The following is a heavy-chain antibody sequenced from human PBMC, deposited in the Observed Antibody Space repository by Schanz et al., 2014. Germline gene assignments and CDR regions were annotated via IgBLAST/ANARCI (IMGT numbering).Heavy chain of an antibody. Sequence: EIHLVESGGGLVMPGGSLRLSCAASGFTFGTFWMSWVRQAPGKGLEWVANINQDGSDKSYVDSVKGRFTISRDNAKNSLYLQMNSLRAEDTAVYYCARDKGGYYPFDYWGQGSLVTVSS. V-gene: IGHV3-7*01. CDR1: GFTFGTFW. CDR2: INQDGSDK. CDR3: ARDKGGYYPFDY. J-gene: IGHJ4*02. D-gene: IGHD3-22*01.